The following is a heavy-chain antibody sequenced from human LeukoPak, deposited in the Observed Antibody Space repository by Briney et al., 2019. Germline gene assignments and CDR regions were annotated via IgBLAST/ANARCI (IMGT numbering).Heavy chain of an antibody. V-gene: IGHV3-48*01. D-gene: IGHD1-26*01. Sequence: GGSQRLSCATSGFTFSSYDMNWVRQAPGKGLEWISYISSGSTSMYHADSVKGRFTTSRDNAKNSLYLQMNSLRAEDTAVYYCARDRGVSGTYADYWGQGTLVTVSS. J-gene: IGHJ4*02. CDR3: ARDRGVSGTYADY. CDR1: GFTFSSYD. CDR2: ISSGSTSM.